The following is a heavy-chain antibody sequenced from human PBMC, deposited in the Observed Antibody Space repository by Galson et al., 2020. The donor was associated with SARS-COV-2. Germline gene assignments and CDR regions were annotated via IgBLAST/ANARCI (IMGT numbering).Heavy chain of an antibody. V-gene: IGHV4-59*01. CDR2: IYYSGST. D-gene: IGHD2-2*01. CDR1: GGPISSYY. J-gene: IGHJ5*02. CDR3: AREGVPAAMWDWFDP. Sequence: ASETLSLTCTVPGGPISSYYWSRIRQPPGKGLEWIGYIYYSGSTNYNPSLKSRLTISVDTSKIQYSLTLSSVTAADTAVYYCAREGVPAAMWDWFDPWGQGTLVTVSS.